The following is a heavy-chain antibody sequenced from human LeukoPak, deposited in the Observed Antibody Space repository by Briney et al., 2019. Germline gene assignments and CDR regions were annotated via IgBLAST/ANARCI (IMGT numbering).Heavy chain of an antibody. V-gene: IGHV2-5*02. Sequence: SGPTLVNPTQTLTLTCTFSGFSFSTSGVGVGWIRHPPGKALECLAVIYWVEDNRSRPSLKNRLTITKDTSKNQVVLTMPNMDPVDTATYYCARSPYFDILTGSRGTFDYWGRGILVTVSS. J-gene: IGHJ4*02. CDR2: IYWVEDN. CDR1: GFSFSTSGVG. D-gene: IGHD3-9*01. CDR3: ARSPYFDILTGSRGTFDY.